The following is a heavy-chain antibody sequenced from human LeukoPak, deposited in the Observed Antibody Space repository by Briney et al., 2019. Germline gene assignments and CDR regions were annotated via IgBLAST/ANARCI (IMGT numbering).Heavy chain of an antibody. V-gene: IGHV3-30-3*01. D-gene: IGHD1-26*01. CDR1: GFTFSSHA. J-gene: IGHJ4*02. CDR2: ISDDGSNK. CDR3: VKDRSGSWAFDY. Sequence: GRSLRLSCAASGFTFSSHAMHWVRRAPGKGLEWLAVISDDGSNKYYADSVKGRFTISRDNSKNTLYLQMNTLRAEDTAVYYCVKDRSGSWAFDYWGQGTLVTVSS.